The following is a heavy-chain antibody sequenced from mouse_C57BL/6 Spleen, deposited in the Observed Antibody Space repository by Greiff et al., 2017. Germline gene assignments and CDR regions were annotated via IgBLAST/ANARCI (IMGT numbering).Heavy chain of an antibody. D-gene: IGHD1-1*01. CDR2: ISSGSSTI. Sequence: EVKLMESGGGLVKPGGSLKLSCAASGFTFSDYGMHWVRQAPEKGLEWVAYISSGSSTIYYADTVKGRFTISRDNAKNTLFLQMTSLRSEDTAMYYCARPLYYGSSPWFAYWGQGTLVTVSA. CDR3: ARPLYYGSSPWFAY. V-gene: IGHV5-17*01. J-gene: IGHJ3*01. CDR1: GFTFSDYG.